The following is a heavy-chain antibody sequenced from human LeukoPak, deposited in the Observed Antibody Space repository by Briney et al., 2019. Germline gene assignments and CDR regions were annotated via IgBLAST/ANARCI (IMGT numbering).Heavy chain of an antibody. J-gene: IGHJ4*02. CDR1: GLTVTSNH. V-gene: IGHV3-53*01. CDR3: ARLRRGY. CDR2: IKSDGTT. Sequence: GGSLRLSRAASGLTVTSNHMSWVRQAPGKGLEWVSLIKSDGTTEYADSVKGRFTISRDNSKNTLFLQMNSLRVEDTAVYYCARLRRGYWGRGTPVTVSS.